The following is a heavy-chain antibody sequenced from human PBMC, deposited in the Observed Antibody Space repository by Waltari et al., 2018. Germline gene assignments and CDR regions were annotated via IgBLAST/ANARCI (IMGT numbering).Heavy chain of an antibody. Sequence: EVQLVESGGGLVEPGRSLRLSCTGSGFTFGDYGVSWFRQTPGKGLGWLGFIRVRAHGGTPLYAASVKGRFTISRDDSNSIAYLQVNTLKTEDTALYYCTAWADGVDDYFDYWGQGTLVTVSS. CDR2: IRVRAHGGTP. CDR1: GFTFGDYG. CDR3: TAWADGVDDYFDY. V-gene: IGHV3-49*03. J-gene: IGHJ4*02. D-gene: IGHD3-16*01.